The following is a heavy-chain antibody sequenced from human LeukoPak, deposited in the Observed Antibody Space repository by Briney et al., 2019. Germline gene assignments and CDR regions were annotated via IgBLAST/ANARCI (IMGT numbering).Heavy chain of an antibody. D-gene: IGHD4-11*01. CDR2: IWYDGSNK. J-gene: IGHJ6*02. Sequence: GGSLRLSCAASGFTFSSYGMHWVRQAPGKGLEWVAFIWYDGSNKYYADSVKGRFTISRDNSKNTLYLQMNSLRAEDTAVYYCARVPPTDDYSNYQHYYYGMDVWGQGTTVTVSS. CDR3: ARVPPTDDYSNYQHYYYGMDV. CDR1: GFTFSSYG. V-gene: IGHV3-30*02.